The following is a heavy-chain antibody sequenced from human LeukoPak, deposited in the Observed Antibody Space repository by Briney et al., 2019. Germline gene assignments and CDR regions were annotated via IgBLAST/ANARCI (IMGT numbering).Heavy chain of an antibody. J-gene: IGHJ4*02. V-gene: IGHV3-7*01. Sequence: GGSLRLSCAASGFTVSSSYMSWVRQAPGKGLQWVANIKQDGSEKYYVDSVKGRFTISRDNAKKSLYLQMNSLRAEDTAVYYCARDDDWNYEDYWGQGTLVTVSS. CDR1: GFTVSSSY. CDR3: ARDDDWNYEDY. D-gene: IGHD1-7*01. CDR2: IKQDGSEK.